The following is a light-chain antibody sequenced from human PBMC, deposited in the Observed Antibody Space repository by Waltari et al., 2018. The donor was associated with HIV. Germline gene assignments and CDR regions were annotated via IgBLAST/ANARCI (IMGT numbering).Light chain of an antibody. CDR2: EVS. CDR3: CSYAGSSTYV. Sequence: QSALTQPASVSGSPGQSITISCTGTTSDVGSYNLTSWYQQHPRKAPKLMIYEVSKRPSGVSNRFSGSKSGNTASLTISGLQAEDEADYYCCSYAGSSTYVFGTGTKVTVL. CDR1: TSDVGSYNL. V-gene: IGLV2-23*02. J-gene: IGLJ1*01.